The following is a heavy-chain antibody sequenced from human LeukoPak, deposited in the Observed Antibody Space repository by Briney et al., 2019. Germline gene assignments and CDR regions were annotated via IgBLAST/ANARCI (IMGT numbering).Heavy chain of an antibody. V-gene: IGHV4-34*01. D-gene: IGHD2-8*02. Sequence: SETLSLTCSVYGGSFSGYYWSWIRQPPGKGLEWIGEINHSGSTNYNPSLKSRVTISVDTSKNQFSLKLSSVTAADTAVYYCARGRGVDYWGQGTLVTVSS. CDR3: ARGRGVDY. CDR1: GGSFSGYY. J-gene: IGHJ4*02. CDR2: INHSGST.